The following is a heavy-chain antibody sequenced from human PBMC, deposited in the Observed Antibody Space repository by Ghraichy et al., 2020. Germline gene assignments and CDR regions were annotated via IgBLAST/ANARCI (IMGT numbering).Heavy chain of an antibody. CDR3: AKADDSSGYVKNFDY. CDR2: ISGSGGST. J-gene: IGHJ4*02. CDR1: GFTFSSYA. Sequence: GSLRLSCAASGFTFSSYAMSWVRQAPGKGLEWVSAISGSGGSTYYADSVKGRFTISRDNSKNTLYLQMNSLRAEDTAVYYCAKADDSSGYVKNFDYWGQGTLVTVSS. D-gene: IGHD3-22*01. V-gene: IGHV3-23*01.